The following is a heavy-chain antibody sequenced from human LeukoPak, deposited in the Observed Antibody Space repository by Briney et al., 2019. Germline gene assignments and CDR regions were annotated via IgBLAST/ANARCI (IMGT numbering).Heavy chain of an antibody. CDR3: ARRISGAWFDP. CDR1: GFFISNGYY. CDR2: INHSGST. V-gene: IGHV4-38-2*02. J-gene: IGHJ5*02. Sequence: SETLSLTCSVSGFFISNGYYWGWIRQPPGKGLDWIGIINHSGSTYYNPSLKSRVTMSVDTSKNQFSLTLSSVTAADTALYYCARRISGAWFDPWGQGTLVTVSS. D-gene: IGHD2-15*01.